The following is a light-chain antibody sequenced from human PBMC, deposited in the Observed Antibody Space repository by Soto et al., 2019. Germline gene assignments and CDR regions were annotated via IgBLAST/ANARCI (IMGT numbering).Light chain of an antibody. CDR3: QQYYSYPYT. CDR2: AAS. Sequence: AIRMTQSPSSLSASTGDRVTITCRASQGISSYLAWYQQXXXXAPKLLIYAASTLQSGVPSRFSGSGSGTDFTLTISCLQSEDFATYYCQQYYSYPYTFGQGTKLEIK. V-gene: IGKV1-8*01. CDR1: QGISSY. J-gene: IGKJ2*01.